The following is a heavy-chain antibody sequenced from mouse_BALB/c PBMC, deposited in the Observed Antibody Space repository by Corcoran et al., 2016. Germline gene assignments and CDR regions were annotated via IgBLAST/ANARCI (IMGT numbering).Heavy chain of an antibody. CDR3: ARRCSFYWYFDV. V-gene: IGHV3-6*02. J-gene: IGHJ1*01. D-gene: IGHD1-1*01. Sequence: DVQLQESGPGLVKPSQSLSLTCSVTGYSITSGYYWNWIRQFPGHILEWMGYISYDGSNNYNPSLKNRISITRDTSKNQFFLKLNSVTTEDTATYYGARRCSFYWYFDVCGAGTTVTVSS. CDR2: ISYDGSN. CDR1: GYSITSGYY.